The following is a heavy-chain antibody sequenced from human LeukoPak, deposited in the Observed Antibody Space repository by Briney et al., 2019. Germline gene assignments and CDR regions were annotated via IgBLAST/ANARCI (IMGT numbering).Heavy chain of an antibody. CDR2: IDNDGRKI. CDR3: AREWLNSGSLTEY. J-gene: IGHJ4*02. V-gene: IGHV3-74*01. CDR1: GFIFRDYW. Sequence: PGGSLRLSCAASGFIFRDYWMHWVRQAPGKGLVWVARIDNDGRKITYEDSVKGRFSISRDNAKNTLYLQMNSLRDEDSAVYYCAREWLNSGSLTEYWGQGAPVTVSS. D-gene: IGHD1-26*01.